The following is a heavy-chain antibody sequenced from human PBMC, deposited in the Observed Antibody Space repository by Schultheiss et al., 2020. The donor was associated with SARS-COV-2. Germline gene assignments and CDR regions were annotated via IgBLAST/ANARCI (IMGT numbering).Heavy chain of an antibody. J-gene: IGHJ4*02. V-gene: IGHV3-43*02. CDR2: ISGDAGST. CDR3: AKDCYDSSGYPDY. CDR1: GFTFDDYA. D-gene: IGHD3-22*01. Sequence: GGSLRLSCAASGFTFDDYAMHWVLQAPGKGLEWVSLISGDAGSTYYADSVKVRFTISRDNSKNTLYLQMNSLRAEDTAVYYCAKDCYDSSGYPDYWGQGTLVTVSS.